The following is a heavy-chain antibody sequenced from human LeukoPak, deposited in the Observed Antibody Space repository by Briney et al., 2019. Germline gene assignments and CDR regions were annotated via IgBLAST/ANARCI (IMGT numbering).Heavy chain of an antibody. J-gene: IGHJ6*04. CDR3: ARLLEEAYHYGMDV. Sequence: SVKVSCKASGGTFSSYAISWVRQAPGQGLDWMGGIIPIFGTANYAQKFQGRVTITADESTSTAYMELSSLRSEDTAVYYCARLLEEAYHYGMDVWGKGTTVTVSS. D-gene: IGHD2-15*01. CDR1: GGTFSSYA. V-gene: IGHV1-69*13. CDR2: IIPIFGTA.